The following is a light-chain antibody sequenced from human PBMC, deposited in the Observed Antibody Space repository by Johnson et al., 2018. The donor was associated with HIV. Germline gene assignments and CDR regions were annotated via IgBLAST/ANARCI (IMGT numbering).Light chain of an antibody. CDR1: SSNIGNNY. CDR3: GTWDSSLSAEV. CDR2: DNN. J-gene: IGLJ1*01. V-gene: IGLV1-51*01. Sequence: QPVLTQPPSVSAAPGQKVTISCSGSSSNIGNNYVSWYQQLPGTAPKLLIYDNNKLPSGIPDRFSGSKSGTSATLGITGLQTGDEADYYCGTWDSSLSAEVFGTGTKVTVL.